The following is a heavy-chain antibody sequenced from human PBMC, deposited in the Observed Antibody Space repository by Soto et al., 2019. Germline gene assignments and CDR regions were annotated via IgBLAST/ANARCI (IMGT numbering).Heavy chain of an antibody. D-gene: IGHD3-16*01. CDR2: IYYSGST. CDR1: GGSISSSSYY. CDR3: ATILKGESYYYYYYMDV. V-gene: IGHV4-39*01. Sequence: SETLSLTCTVSGGSISSSSYYWGWIRQPPGKGLEWIGSIYYSGSTYYNPSLKSRVTISVDTSKNQFSLKLSSVTAADTAVYYCATILKGESYYYYYYMDVWGKGTTVTVSS. J-gene: IGHJ6*03.